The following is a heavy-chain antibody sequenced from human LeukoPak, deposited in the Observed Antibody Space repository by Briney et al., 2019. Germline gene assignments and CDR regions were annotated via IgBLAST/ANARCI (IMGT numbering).Heavy chain of an antibody. J-gene: IGHJ4*02. CDR2: ISSTSSTI. CDR1: GFTFSSYS. Sequence: PGGSLKLSCGASGFTFSSYSMNWVRQAPGKGLEWVTYISSTSSTIHYADSVKGRFTISRDNAKNTLYLQMNSLRAEDTAVYYCVRGSPYSGSWQYYFEFWGQGVLVTVSS. D-gene: IGHD1-26*01. CDR3: VRGSPYSGSWQYYFEF. V-gene: IGHV3-48*04.